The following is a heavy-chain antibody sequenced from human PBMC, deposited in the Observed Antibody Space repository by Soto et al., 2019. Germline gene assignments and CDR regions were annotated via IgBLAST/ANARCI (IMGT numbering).Heavy chain of an antibody. Sequence: QVQLVQSGAEVQKPGSSVKVSCKASGGTFSSYAISWVRQAPGQGLEWMGGIIPIFGTANYAQKFQGRVTITADESTSTAYMELSSLRSEDTAVYYCARDVRNNYGELLGMDVWGQGTTVTVSS. J-gene: IGHJ6*02. CDR3: ARDVRNNYGELLGMDV. CDR1: GGTFSSYA. V-gene: IGHV1-69*01. D-gene: IGHD3-10*01. CDR2: IIPIFGTA.